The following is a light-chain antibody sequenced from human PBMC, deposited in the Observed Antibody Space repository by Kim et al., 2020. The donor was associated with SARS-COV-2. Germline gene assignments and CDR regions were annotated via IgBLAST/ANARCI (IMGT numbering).Light chain of an antibody. CDR3: QQYYDTPLT. CDR1: QSVLYSSSNKNY. J-gene: IGKJ4*01. V-gene: IGKV4-1*01. CDR2: WAS. Sequence: DIVMTQSPDSLAVSLGERATINCKSSQSVLYSSSNKNYLAWYQQKPGQPPKLLISWASTRESGVPDRFSGSGSGTDFTLTISSLQAEDVAVYYCQQYYDTPLTFGGGTKVEIK.